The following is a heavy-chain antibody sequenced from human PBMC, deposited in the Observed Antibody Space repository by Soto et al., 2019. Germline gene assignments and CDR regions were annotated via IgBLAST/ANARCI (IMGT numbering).Heavy chain of an antibody. J-gene: IGHJ4*02. Sequence: PGGSLRLSCAASGFTFSSYWMSWVRQAPGKGLEWVANIKQDGSEKYYVDSVKGRFTISRDNAKNSLYLQMNSLRAEDTAVYYWARGRYCSGGSCYSDYWGQGTLVTVSS. CDR3: ARGRYCSGGSCYSDY. D-gene: IGHD2-15*01. CDR2: IKQDGSEK. CDR1: GFTFSSYW. V-gene: IGHV3-7*01.